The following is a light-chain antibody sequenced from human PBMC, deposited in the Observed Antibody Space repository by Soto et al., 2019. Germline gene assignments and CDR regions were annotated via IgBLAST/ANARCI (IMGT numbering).Light chain of an antibody. CDR2: GNT. J-gene: IGLJ3*02. CDR1: SSNIVAIYD. V-gene: IGLV1-40*01. Sequence: QSVLTQPPSVSGAQGQRVTISCTGSSSNIVAIYDVHWYQQLPGTAPKLLIYGNTNRPSGVPDRFSGSKSGTSASLAITGLQAEDEADYYCQSYDSSLSGWVFGGGTNLTVL. CDR3: QSYDSSLSGWV.